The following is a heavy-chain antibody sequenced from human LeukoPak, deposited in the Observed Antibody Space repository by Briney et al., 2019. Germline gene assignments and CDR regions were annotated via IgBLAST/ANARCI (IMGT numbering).Heavy chain of an antibody. CDR3: ARSLTTLTYEGY. D-gene: IGHD1-1*01. J-gene: IGHJ4*02. CDR2: INSGSTYT. V-gene: IGHV3-21*01. Sequence: GGSLRFSCAASGFTFSSYMMNWVRQAPGKGLEWVSSINSGSTYTYYTESVKGRFTVSRDNAKNSLFLQMNSLRAEDTAIYYCARSLTTLTYEGYWGQGTLVTVSS. CDR1: GFTFSSYM.